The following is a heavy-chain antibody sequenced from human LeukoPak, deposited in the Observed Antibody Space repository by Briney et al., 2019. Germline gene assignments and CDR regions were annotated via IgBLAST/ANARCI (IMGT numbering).Heavy chain of an antibody. CDR1: GDTFSRYA. CDR2: IIPILGTA. V-gene: IGHV1-69*13. J-gene: IGHJ3*02. CDR3: ARGRPYAFDI. Sequence: SVKVSCKASGDTFSRYAISWVRQAPGQGLKWMGGIIPILGTADYAQKFQGRVTITADESTSTAYMELSSLRSEDTAVYYCARGRPYAFDIWGQGTMVTVSS.